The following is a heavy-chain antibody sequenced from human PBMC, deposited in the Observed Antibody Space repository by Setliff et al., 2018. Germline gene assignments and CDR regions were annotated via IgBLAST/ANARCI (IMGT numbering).Heavy chain of an antibody. V-gene: IGHV1-69*13. J-gene: IGHJ6*03. D-gene: IGHD3-22*01. Sequence: SVKVSCKASGGTFSSYAIDWVRQAPGQGPEWMGGIIPMFGTTNYAQRFRGRVTITADESTSTVYMELSSLRSDDTALYYCAREEGYYYDSTDYYYYMDVWGKGTTVTVSS. CDR2: IIPMFGTT. CDR3: AREEGYYYDSTDYYYYMDV. CDR1: GGTFSSYA.